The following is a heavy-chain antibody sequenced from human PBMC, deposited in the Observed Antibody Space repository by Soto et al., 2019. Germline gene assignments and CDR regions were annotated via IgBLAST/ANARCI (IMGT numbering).Heavy chain of an antibody. J-gene: IGHJ4*02. CDR2: IKEDGSKK. CDR1: GFIFSSYW. V-gene: IGHV3-7*05. CDR3: ANTRGY. D-gene: IGHD3-3*01. Sequence: PGGSLRLSCAASGFIFSSYWMKWVRQAPGKGLEWVATIKEDGSKKYYVDSVKGRFTISRDSAKSSLYLQMNNLRVEDTAVYYCANTRGYWGQGALVPVSS.